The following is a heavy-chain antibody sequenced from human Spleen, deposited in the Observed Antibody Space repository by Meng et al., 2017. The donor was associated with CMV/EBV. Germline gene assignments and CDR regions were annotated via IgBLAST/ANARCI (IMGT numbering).Heavy chain of an antibody. V-gene: IGHV4-4*02. Sequence: GSFSIDYWWSWVRQTPGKGLQWLGELHHSGTTTYNPSLNSRVTFSLDKSKNEFSLKLTSVTAADTAVFYCASSSTLYCTTTSCPDAWGQGTLVTVSS. D-gene: IGHD2-2*01. J-gene: IGHJ5*02. CDR2: LHHSGTT. CDR3: ASSSTLYCTTTSCPDA. CDR1: GSFSIDYW.